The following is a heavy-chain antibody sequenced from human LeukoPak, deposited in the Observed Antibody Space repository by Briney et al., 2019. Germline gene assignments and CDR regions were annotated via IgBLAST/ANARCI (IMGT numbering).Heavy chain of an antibody. V-gene: IGHV4-34*01. CDR2: INHSGST. D-gene: IGHD3-22*01. Sequence: SETLSLTCAVYGGSFSGYYWSWIRQPPGKGLKWIGEINHSGSTNYNPSLKSRVTISVDTSKNQFSLKLSSVTAADTAVYYCARGHYYDSSGYYYYYYYMDVWGKGTTVTVSS. J-gene: IGHJ6*03. CDR3: ARGHYYDSSGYYYYYYYMDV. CDR1: GGSFSGYY.